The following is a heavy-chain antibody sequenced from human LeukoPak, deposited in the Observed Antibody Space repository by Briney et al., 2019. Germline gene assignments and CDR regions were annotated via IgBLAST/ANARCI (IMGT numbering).Heavy chain of an antibody. D-gene: IGHD3-10*01. Sequence: SGGSLRLSCAASGFTFSSYGMHWVRQAPGKGLEWVSYISSSSRSIYYADSVKGRFTISRDNANNSLSLQMNSLRDEDTAVYYCVLGSPFDYWGQGTLVTVSS. CDR3: VLGSPFDY. J-gene: IGHJ4*02. CDR2: ISSSSRSI. CDR1: GFTFSSYG. V-gene: IGHV3-48*02.